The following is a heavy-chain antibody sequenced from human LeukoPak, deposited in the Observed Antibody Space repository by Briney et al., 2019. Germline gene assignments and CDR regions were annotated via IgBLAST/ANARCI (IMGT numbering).Heavy chain of an antibody. D-gene: IGHD3-16*01. V-gene: IGHV4-59*01. Sequence: SQTLSLTCTVSGGSISSYYWSWIRQPPGKGLEWIGYIYYSGSTNYNPSLKSRVTISVDTSKNQFSLKLSSVTAADTAVYYCAREGDLFYGMDVWGQGTTVTVSS. CDR2: IYYSGST. J-gene: IGHJ6*02. CDR3: AREGDLFYGMDV. CDR1: GGSISSYY.